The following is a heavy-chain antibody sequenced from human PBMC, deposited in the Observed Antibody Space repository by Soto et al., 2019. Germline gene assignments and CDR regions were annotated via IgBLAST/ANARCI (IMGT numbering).Heavy chain of an antibody. Sequence: GGSLRLSCAASGFTFSSYARHWVRQAPGKGLEYVSAISSNGGSTYYANSVKGRFTISRDNSKNTLYLQMGSLRAEDMAVYYCARDSDTRDDAFDIWGQGTMVTVSS. V-gene: IGHV3-64*01. J-gene: IGHJ3*02. CDR1: GFTFSSYA. CDR2: ISSNGGST. CDR3: ARDSDTRDDAFDI. D-gene: IGHD2-2*02.